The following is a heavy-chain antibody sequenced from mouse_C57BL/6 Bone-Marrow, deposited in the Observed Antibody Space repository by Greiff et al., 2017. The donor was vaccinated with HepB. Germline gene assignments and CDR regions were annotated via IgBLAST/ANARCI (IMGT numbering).Heavy chain of an antibody. CDR2: FYPGSGSI. J-gene: IGHJ3*01. CDR1: GYTFTEYT. Sequence: QVQLQQPGAELVKPGASVKMSCKASGYTFTEYTIHWVKQRSGQGLEWIGWFYPGSGSIKYNEKFKDKATLTADKSSSTVYMELSRLTSEDSAVYFCARHEVPYGSSAFWFAYWGQGTLVTVSA. V-gene: IGHV1-62-2*01. CDR3: ARHEVPYGSSAFWFAY. D-gene: IGHD1-1*01.